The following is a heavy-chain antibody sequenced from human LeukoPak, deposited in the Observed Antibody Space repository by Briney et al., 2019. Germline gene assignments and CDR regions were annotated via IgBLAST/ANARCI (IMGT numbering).Heavy chain of an antibody. CDR2: TYYRSQWYN. V-gene: IGHV6-1*01. CDR3: ARDQYCSSFGCSFDY. Sequence: SQTLSLTCAISGDSVSSNSVAWNWIRQSPSRGLEWLGRTYYRSQWYNEYAVSVRSRITINPDTSKNQFSLQLNSVTPEDSAVYYCARDQYCSSFGCSFDYWGQGTLVTVSS. J-gene: IGHJ4*02. D-gene: IGHD2-2*01. CDR1: GDSVSSNSVA.